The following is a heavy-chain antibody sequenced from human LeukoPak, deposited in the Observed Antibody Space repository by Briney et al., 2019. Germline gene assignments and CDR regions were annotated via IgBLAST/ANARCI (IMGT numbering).Heavy chain of an antibody. CDR2: ISGSGGST. Sequence: GGTLRLSCAASGFTFSSYGMSWVRQAPGKGLEWVSAISGSGGSTYYADSTKGRFTISRDNTKDLLYLQMTSLRADDTALYYCTRDQPSSGWGFDSWGRGTLVIVSS. V-gene: IGHV3-23*01. CDR1: GFTFSSYG. CDR3: TRDQPSSGWGFDS. D-gene: IGHD6-19*01. J-gene: IGHJ4*02.